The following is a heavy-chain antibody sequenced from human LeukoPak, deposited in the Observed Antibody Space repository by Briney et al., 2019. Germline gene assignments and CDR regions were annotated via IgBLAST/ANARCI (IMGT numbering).Heavy chain of an antibody. J-gene: IGHJ4*02. CDR3: ARDGYYYDSSGLGGADY. CDR2: INWNGGST. V-gene: IGHV3-20*04. D-gene: IGHD3-22*01. CDR1: GFTFDDYG. Sequence: GGSLKLSCAASGFTFDDYGMSWVRHAPGKGLEWVSGINWNGGSTGYADSVKGRFTISRDNAKNSLYLQMNSLRAEDTALYYCARDGYYYDSSGLGGADYWGQGTLVTVSS.